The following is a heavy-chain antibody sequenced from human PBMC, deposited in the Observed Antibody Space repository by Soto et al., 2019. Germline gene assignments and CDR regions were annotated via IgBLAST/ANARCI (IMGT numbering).Heavy chain of an antibody. V-gene: IGHV1-69*08. Sequence: QVQLVQSGAEVKKPGSSVKVSCKASGGTFSSYTINWVRQAPGQGLEWMGRIIPILDIANYAQKFQGRVTITADNSTSTGYMALSSLRSEDAAMYYCAREILGGDYNPFYYWGQGTLFTVSS. D-gene: IGHD4-17*01. CDR2: IIPILDIA. J-gene: IGHJ4*02. CDR3: AREILGGDYNPFYY. CDR1: GGTFSSYT.